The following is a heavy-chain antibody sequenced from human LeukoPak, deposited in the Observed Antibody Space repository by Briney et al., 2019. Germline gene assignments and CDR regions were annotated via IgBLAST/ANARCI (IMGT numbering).Heavy chain of an antibody. J-gene: IGHJ4*02. CDR3: AKGIGYSSSWPLDD. V-gene: IGHV3-33*06. Sequence: PGGSLRLSCAASGFTFSSYGMHWVRQAPGKGLEWVAVIWYDGSNKYYADSVKGRFTISRDNSKNTLYLQMNSLRAEDTAVYYCAKGIGYSSSWPLDDWGQGTLVTVSS. CDR2: IWYDGSNK. CDR1: GFTFSSYG. D-gene: IGHD6-13*01.